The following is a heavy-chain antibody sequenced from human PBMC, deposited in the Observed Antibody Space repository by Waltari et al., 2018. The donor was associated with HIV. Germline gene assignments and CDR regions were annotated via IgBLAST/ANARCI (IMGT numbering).Heavy chain of an antibody. CDR2: IYHSGST. J-gene: IGHJ4*02. CDR1: GYSLSSGYY. CDR3: ARVYGYSGSYPGAPDDY. Sequence: QVQLQESGPGLVKPSETLSLTCAVSGYSLSSGYYSGWIRQPPGKGLEWIGSIYHSGSTYYNPSLKSRVTISVDTSKNQFSLKLSSVTAADTAVYYCARVYGYSGSYPGAPDDYWGQGTLVTVSS. V-gene: IGHV4-38-2*01. D-gene: IGHD1-26*01.